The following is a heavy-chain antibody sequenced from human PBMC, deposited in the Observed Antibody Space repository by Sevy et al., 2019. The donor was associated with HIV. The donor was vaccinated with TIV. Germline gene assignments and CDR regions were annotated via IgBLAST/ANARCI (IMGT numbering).Heavy chain of an antibody. CDR1: GFTFSKAW. CDR3: TTKGDFWSGYQFFEY. CDR2: IKSRADGGTT. D-gene: IGHD3-3*01. J-gene: IGHJ4*02. Sequence: GGSLRLSCAASGFTFSKAWMTWVRQAPGKGLEWVGRIKSRADGGTTDYAAPVKGRFSISRDDSKNTLYLQMNSPKIEDTAVYYCTTKGDFWSGYQFFEYWGQGTLVTVSS. V-gene: IGHV3-15*01.